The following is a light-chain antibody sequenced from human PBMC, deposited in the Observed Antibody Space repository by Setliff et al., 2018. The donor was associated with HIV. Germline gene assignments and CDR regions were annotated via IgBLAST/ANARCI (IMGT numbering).Light chain of an antibody. Sequence: QSVLTQPASVSGSPGQSITISCTGTSNDVGRYDYISWYQQHPGKAPKLMIFQVNNRPSGVSNRFSGSKSGNTASLTISGLQAEDDADYYCTSYTTGSTLYVFGTGTKVTV. J-gene: IGLJ1*01. CDR1: SNDVGRYDY. V-gene: IGLV2-14*01. CDR2: QVN. CDR3: TSYTTGSTLYV.